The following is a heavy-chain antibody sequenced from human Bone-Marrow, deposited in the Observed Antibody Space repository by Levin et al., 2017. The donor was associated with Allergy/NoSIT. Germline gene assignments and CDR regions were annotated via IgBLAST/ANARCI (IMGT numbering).Heavy chain of an antibody. J-gene: IGHJ4*02. CDR1: GFTVSNNY. V-gene: IGHV3-53*01. Sequence: AGGSLRLSCAASGFTVSNNYMSWVRQAPGKGLEWISVIYSGGSTVYADSVKGRFTISRDSSTNTLYLQMNSLRVEDTAVYYCANLNIITRRDYWGQGTLVTVSS. CDR3: ANLNIITRRDY. D-gene: IGHD2/OR15-2a*01. CDR2: IYSGGST.